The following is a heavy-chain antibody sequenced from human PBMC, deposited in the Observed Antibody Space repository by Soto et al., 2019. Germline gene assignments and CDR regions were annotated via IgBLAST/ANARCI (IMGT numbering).Heavy chain of an antibody. V-gene: IGHV4-30-4*01. Sequence: QVQLQESGPGLVKPSQTLSLTCSVSGGSIGSGDYYWSWIRQPPGKGLEWIGYIFYSGNAYSNPSLKGRGSLSVDTSKNQFSLKLSSVTAADTAVYYCAIGDGGNDPFDYWGQGTLVTVSS. CDR1: GGSIGSGDYY. J-gene: IGHJ4*02. D-gene: IGHD2-15*01. CDR2: IFYSGNA. CDR3: AIGDGGNDPFDY.